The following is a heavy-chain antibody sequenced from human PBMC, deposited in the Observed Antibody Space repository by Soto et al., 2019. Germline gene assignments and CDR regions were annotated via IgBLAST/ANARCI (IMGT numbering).Heavy chain of an antibody. Sequence: QVQLVESGGGVVQPGRSLRLSCAASGFTFSSYGMHWVRQAPGKGLEWVAVISYDGSNKYYADSVKGRFTISRDNSKNTLYLQMNSLRAEDTAVYYCAVGATTSDYWGQGTLVTVSS. CDR1: GFTFSSYG. CDR2: ISYDGSNK. J-gene: IGHJ4*02. CDR3: AVGATTSDY. D-gene: IGHD1-26*01. V-gene: IGHV3-30*03.